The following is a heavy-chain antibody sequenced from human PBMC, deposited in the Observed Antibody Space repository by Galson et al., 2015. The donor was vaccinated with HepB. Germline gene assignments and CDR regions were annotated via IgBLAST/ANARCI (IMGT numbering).Heavy chain of an antibody. V-gene: IGHV6-1*01. Sequence: CAISGDSVSSNSAAWNWIRQSPSRGLEWLGRTHYRSKWHNDYAVSMKSRITINPDTSKNQFSLQLNSVTPEDTAVYCCVRLVGAAVDYWGQGTLVTVSS. CDR2: THYRSKWHN. CDR3: VRLVGAAVDY. CDR1: GDSVSSNSAA. J-gene: IGHJ4*02. D-gene: IGHD1-26*01.